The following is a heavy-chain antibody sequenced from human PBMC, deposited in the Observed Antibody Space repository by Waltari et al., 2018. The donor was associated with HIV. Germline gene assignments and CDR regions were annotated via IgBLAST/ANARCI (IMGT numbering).Heavy chain of an antibody. V-gene: IGHV4-38-2*01. J-gene: IGHJ4*02. CDR3: ATASRVVVTDRAAFDY. Sequence: QVQLQESGPGLVKPSGILSLTCAVSGYSINSDYYWAWVLQPPGKGLKYIWSIYYSGSTYYHPSLQSRGTISVDPSNKQFSLKLTSVTAADTAVYYCATASRVVVTDRAAFDYWGQGTLVTVSS. CDR2: IYYSGST. CDR1: GYSINSDYY. D-gene: IGHD2-21*02.